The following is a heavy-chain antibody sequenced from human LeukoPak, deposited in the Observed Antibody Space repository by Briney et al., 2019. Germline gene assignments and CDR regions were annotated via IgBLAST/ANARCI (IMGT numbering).Heavy chain of an antibody. CDR3: ARTDYYGSGSYRGNYFDY. CDR2: INYSGST. Sequence: SETLSLTCAVYGGSFSGYYWSWIRQPPGKGLEWIGEINYSGSTNYNPSLKSRVTISVDTSKNQFSLKLSSVTAADTAVYYCARTDYYGSGSYRGNYFDYWGQGTLVTVSS. J-gene: IGHJ4*02. CDR1: GGSFSGYY. D-gene: IGHD3-10*01. V-gene: IGHV4-34*01.